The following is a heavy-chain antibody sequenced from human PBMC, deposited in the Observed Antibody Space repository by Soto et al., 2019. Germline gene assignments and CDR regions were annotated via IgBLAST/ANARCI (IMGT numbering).Heavy chain of an antibody. CDR3: TRGGAARPDY. J-gene: IGHJ4*02. Sequence: LVNSGGGFVRPGESLRLSCGASGFRFTSFGMNWVRQGPGKGLEGLSYIRGLSATTYYAASVRGRFTVSRDNDMNLVFLQLNNLRGDDTAVYYCTRGGAARPDYWGQGSRVVVSS. CDR2: IRGLSATT. D-gene: IGHD2-15*01. CDR1: GFRFTSFG. V-gene: IGHV3-48*04.